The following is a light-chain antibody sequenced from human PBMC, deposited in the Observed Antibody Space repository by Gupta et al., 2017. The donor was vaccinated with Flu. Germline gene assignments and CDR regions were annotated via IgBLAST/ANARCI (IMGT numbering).Light chain of an antibody. CDR1: RVRNNY. CDR2: GAS. J-gene: IGKJ4*01. Sequence: PATLSMSPEESAPLCCNTNRVRNNYLAWYQQTPGQAPRLLIYGASNRATGIPARFSGSGSGTDFTLTISRLEPEDFAVYYCQQRSISPLSFGEGTKVEIK. V-gene: IGKV3-11*01. CDR3: QQRSISPLS.